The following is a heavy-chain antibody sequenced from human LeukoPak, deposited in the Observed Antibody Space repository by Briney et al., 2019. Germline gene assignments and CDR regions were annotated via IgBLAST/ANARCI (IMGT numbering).Heavy chain of an antibody. D-gene: IGHD4-17*01. Sequence: GGSLRLSCAASGFTFSSYAMSWVRQAPGKGLEWVSSISGGGGFTYYADSVKGRFTISRDNSKSTLYVQMNSLRAEDTAVYYCARLYGDYFDYWGQGTLVTVSS. CDR1: GFTFSSYA. CDR2: ISGGGGFT. J-gene: IGHJ4*02. CDR3: ARLYGDYFDY. V-gene: IGHV3-23*01.